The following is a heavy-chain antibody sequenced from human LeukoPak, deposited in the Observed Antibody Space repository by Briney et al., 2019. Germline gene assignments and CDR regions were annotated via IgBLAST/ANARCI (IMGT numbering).Heavy chain of an antibody. CDR3: ARDSPRYCSGGSCYSYMSAFDI. Sequence: PSETLSLTCTVSGGSISSYCWRWLRPPAGKGLEWIGRIYTGGSTNYNPSLKSRVTMSVDTSKNQFSLKLSSVTAADTPVYYCARDSPRYCSGGSCYSYMSAFDIWGQGTMVTVSS. CDR2: IYTGGST. J-gene: IGHJ3*02. D-gene: IGHD2-15*01. CDR1: GGSISSYC. V-gene: IGHV4-4*07.